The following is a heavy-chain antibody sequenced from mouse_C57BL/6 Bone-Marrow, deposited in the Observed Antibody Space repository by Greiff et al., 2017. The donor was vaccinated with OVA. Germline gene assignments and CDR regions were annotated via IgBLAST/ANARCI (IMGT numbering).Heavy chain of an antibody. V-gene: IGHV1-55*01. CDR1: GYTFTSYW. Sequence: QVQLKQPGAELVKPGASVKMSCKASGYTFTSYWITWVKQRPGQGLEWIGDIYPGSGSTNYNEKFKSKATLTVDTSSSTAYMQLSSLTSEGSAVYYCAYGYDGAWFAYWGQGTLVTVSA. CDR2: IYPGSGST. D-gene: IGHD2-2*01. CDR3: AYGYDGAWFAY. J-gene: IGHJ3*01.